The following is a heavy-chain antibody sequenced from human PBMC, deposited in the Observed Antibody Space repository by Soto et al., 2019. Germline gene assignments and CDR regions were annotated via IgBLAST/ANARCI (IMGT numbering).Heavy chain of an antibody. Sequence: ASVPVSCKASGYAFTGYYMHCVRQAPRQGLEWMGWINPNSGGTNYAQKFQGWVTMTRDTSISTAYMELSRLRSDDTAVYYCARGARSSDYSNYGYYYGMDVWGQGTTVTVSS. CDR3: ARGARSSDYSNYGYYYGMDV. CDR2: INPNSGGT. J-gene: IGHJ6*02. D-gene: IGHD4-4*01. V-gene: IGHV1-2*04. CDR1: GYAFTGYY.